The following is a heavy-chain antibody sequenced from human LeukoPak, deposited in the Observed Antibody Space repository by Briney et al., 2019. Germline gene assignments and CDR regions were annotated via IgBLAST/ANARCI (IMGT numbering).Heavy chain of an antibody. D-gene: IGHD3-22*01. Sequence: PGGSLRLSCAASGFTFSSYDMHWVRQATGKGLEWVSAIGTAGDPYYPGSVKGRFTISRDNSKNTLYLQMNSLRAEDTAVYYCAKDRSPYYYDSSGYAFDYWGQGTLVTVSS. J-gene: IGHJ4*02. CDR2: IGTAGDP. CDR1: GFTFSSYD. V-gene: IGHV3-13*05. CDR3: AKDRSPYYYDSSGYAFDY.